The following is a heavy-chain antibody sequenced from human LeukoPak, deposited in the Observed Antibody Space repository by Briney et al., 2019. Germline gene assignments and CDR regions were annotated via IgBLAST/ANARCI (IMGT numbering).Heavy chain of an antibody. V-gene: IGHV3-30-3*01. CDR3: ARGYDTSGYYFPFTY. CDR2: ISSDGSNK. J-gene: IGHJ4*02. Sequence: PGGSLRLSCTASGFTFTSYAMHWVRQAPGKGLEWVAVISSDGSNKYSADSVKGRFTISRDNSKNTLYLQMNSLRAEDTAFYYCARGYDTSGYYFPFTYWGQGTLVTVSS. CDR1: GFTFTSYA. D-gene: IGHD3-22*01.